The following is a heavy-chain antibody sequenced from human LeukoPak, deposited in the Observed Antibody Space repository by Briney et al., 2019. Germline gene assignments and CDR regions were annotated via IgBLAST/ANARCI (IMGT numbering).Heavy chain of an antibody. V-gene: IGHV4-39*07. CDR2: IYYSGST. CDR3: ARDPTKDFWYFDL. Sequence: SCKASGGTFSSYAISWVRQAPGQGLEWIGSIYYSGSTYYNPSLKSRVTISVDTSKNQFSLKLSSVTAADTAVYYCARDPTKDFWYFDLWGRGTLVTVSS. D-gene: IGHD2-15*01. CDR1: GGTFSSYA. J-gene: IGHJ2*01.